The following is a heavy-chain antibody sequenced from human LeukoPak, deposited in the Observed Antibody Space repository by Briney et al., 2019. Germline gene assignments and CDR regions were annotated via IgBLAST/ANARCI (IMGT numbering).Heavy chain of an antibody. D-gene: IGHD6-13*01. Sequence: GGSLRLSCAASGITFSSFGMHWVRQAPGKGLEWVAVVSDDGKTKHYADSVKGRFTISRDNSKNTMDLQMDSLRTDDTAVYYCAREESSSWYGGDWFDPWGQGTLVTVSS. CDR2: VSDDGKTK. J-gene: IGHJ5*02. V-gene: IGHV3-30*03. CDR1: GITFSSFG. CDR3: AREESSSWYGGDWFDP.